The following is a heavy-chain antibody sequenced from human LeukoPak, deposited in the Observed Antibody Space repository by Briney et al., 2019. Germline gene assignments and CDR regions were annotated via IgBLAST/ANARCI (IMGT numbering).Heavy chain of an antibody. CDR3: AKDTLSSSWPYGVDY. CDR2: ISGSGGST. CDR1: GFTFSSYA. Sequence: PGGSLRLSCAASGFTFSSYAMSWVRQAPGKGLEWVSAISGSGGSTYYADSVKGRFTISRDNSKNTLYLQMNSLRAEDTAVYYCAKDTLSSSWPYGVDYWGQGTLVTVSS. D-gene: IGHD6-13*01. J-gene: IGHJ4*02. V-gene: IGHV3-23*01.